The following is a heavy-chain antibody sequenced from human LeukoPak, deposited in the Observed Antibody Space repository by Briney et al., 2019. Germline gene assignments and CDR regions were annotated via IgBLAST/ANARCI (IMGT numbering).Heavy chain of an antibody. Sequence: GGSLRLSCAASGFTFSKYWMLWVRQAPGKGLESVSRINTDGTVTTYADSVKGRFTVPRDNADNTMFLQMNSVRDEDTAVYYCATKQWLAPPPDSWGQGTPVTVSS. CDR1: GFTFSKYW. D-gene: IGHD6-19*01. CDR3: ATKQWLAPPPDS. V-gene: IGHV3-74*01. CDR2: INTDGTVT. J-gene: IGHJ4*02.